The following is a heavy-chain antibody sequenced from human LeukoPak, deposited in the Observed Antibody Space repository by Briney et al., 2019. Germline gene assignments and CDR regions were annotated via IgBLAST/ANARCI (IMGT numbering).Heavy chain of an antibody. CDR1: GFTFTTYS. Sequence: GGSLRLSCEASGFTFTTYSMTWVRQAPGKGLEWVSIISSGSSAIFSADALKGRFTISRDDAKNLLYLDMNSLRAEDTAVYYCARDRGRYYMDVWGKGTTVTISS. D-gene: IGHD6-25*01. CDR3: ARDRGRYYMDV. V-gene: IGHV3-21*01. J-gene: IGHJ6*03. CDR2: ISSGSSAI.